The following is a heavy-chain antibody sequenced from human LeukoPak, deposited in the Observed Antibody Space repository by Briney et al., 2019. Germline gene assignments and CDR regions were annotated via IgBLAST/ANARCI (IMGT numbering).Heavy chain of an antibody. CDR3: ARGKLCSSTSCYAPYYYYGMDV. CDR2: IIPIFGTA. D-gene: IGHD2-2*01. V-gene: IGHV1-69*13. CDR1: GGTFSSYA. J-gene: IGHJ6*02. Sequence: SVKVSCKASGGTFSSYAISWVRQAPGQGLEWMGGIIPIFGTANYAQKFQGRVTITADESTSTAYMELSSLRSEDAAVYYCARGKLCSSTSCYAPYYYYGMDVWGQGTTVTVSS.